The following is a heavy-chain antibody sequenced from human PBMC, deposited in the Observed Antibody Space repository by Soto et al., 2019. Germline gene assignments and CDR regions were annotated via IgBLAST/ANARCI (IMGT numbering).Heavy chain of an antibody. Sequence: ASVKVSCKASGYTFTGYYMHWVRQAPGQGLEWMGWINPNSGGTNYAQKFQGWVTMTRDTSISTAYMELSRLRSDDTAVYYCAKDFTAYLSSWFHLWGQGTLVTVSS. CDR2: INPNSGGT. CDR3: AKDFTAYLSSWFHL. J-gene: IGHJ5*02. V-gene: IGHV1-2*04. D-gene: IGHD6-13*01. CDR1: GYTFTGYY.